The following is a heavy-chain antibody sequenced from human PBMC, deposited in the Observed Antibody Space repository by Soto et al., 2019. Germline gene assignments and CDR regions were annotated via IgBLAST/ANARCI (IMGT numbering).Heavy chain of an antibody. J-gene: IGHJ4*02. CDR3: ARGMTTVTTLDY. CDR1: GGSISTSVYY. Sequence: PSETLSLTCTVSGGSISTSVYYWGWIRQPPGRGLEWMANIYYSGSAYYNPSLKSRVSTSVDRSKNQFSLKLSSVTAADTAVYYCARGMTTVTTLDYWGQGTLVTVSS. D-gene: IGHD4-4*01. V-gene: IGHV4-39*07. CDR2: IYYSGSA.